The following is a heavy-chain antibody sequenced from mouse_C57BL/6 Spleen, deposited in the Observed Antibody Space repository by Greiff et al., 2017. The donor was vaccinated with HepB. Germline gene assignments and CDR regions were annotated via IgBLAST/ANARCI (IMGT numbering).Heavy chain of an antibody. V-gene: IGHV1-82*01. CDR2: IYPGDGDT. CDR1: GYAFSRSW. J-gene: IGHJ2*01. CDR3: ARGGWDDY. Sequence: QVQLKESGPELVKPGASVKISCKASGYAFSRSWMNWVKQRPGKGLEWIGRIYPGDGDTNYNGKFKGKATLTADKSSSTAYMQLSSLTSEDSAVYFCARGGWDDYWGQGTTLTVSS. D-gene: IGHD4-1*01.